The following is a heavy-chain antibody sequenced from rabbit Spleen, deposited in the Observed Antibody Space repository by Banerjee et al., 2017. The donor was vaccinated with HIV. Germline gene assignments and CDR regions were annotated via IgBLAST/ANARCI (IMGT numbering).Heavy chain of an antibody. Sequence: QSLEESGGGLVKPEGSLTLTCTASGFDLSSYYYMCWVRQAPGKGLEWIACIYTGSSGSTYYASWVNGRFTVSKTSSTTVTLQMTTLTAADTATYFCARDLTDVIGWNFGWWGPGTPRHRL. CDR3: ARDLTDVIGWNFGW. V-gene: IGHV1S40*01. CDR1: GFDLSSYYY. J-gene: IGHJ4*01. CDR2: IYTGSSGST. D-gene: IGHD1-1*01.